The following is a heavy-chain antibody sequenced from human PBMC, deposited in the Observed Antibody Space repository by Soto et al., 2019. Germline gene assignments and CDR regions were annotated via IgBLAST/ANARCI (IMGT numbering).Heavy chain of an antibody. Sequence: EVQLVESGGGLVQPGRSLRLSCAASGFTFDDYAMHWVRQAPGKGLGWVSGISWNSGSIGYADSVKGRFTISRDNAKNSLYLQMNSLRAEDTALYYCAKDMLRGRGMDVWGQGTTVTVSS. J-gene: IGHJ6*02. CDR3: AKDMLRGRGMDV. CDR1: GFTFDDYA. V-gene: IGHV3-9*01. CDR2: ISWNSGSI.